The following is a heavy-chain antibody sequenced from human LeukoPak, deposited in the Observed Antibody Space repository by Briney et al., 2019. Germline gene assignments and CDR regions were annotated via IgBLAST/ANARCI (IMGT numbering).Heavy chain of an antibody. CDR1: GGSISSGSYY. Sequence: PSETLSLTCTVSGGSISSGSYYWSWIRQPAGKGLEWIGRIYTSGSTNYNPSLKSRVTISVDTSKNQFSLKLSSVTAADTAVYYCARGTLVAAKPYYFDYWGQGTLVTVSS. V-gene: IGHV4-61*02. D-gene: IGHD2-15*01. J-gene: IGHJ4*02. CDR2: IYTSGST. CDR3: ARGTLVAAKPYYFDY.